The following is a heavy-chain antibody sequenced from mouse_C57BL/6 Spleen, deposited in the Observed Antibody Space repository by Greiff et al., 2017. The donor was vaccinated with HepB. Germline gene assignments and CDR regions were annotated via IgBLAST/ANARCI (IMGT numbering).Heavy chain of an antibody. CDR3: AREYYGSSYFDV. CDR2: INPSTGGT. J-gene: IGHJ1*03. Sequence: EVKLQQSGPELVKPGASVKISCKASGYSFTGYYMNWVKQSPEKSLEWIGEINPSTGGTTYNQKFKAKATLTVDKSSSTAYMQLKSLTSEDSAVYYCAREYYGSSYFDVWGTGTTVTVSS. D-gene: IGHD1-1*01. V-gene: IGHV1-42*01. CDR1: GYSFTGYY.